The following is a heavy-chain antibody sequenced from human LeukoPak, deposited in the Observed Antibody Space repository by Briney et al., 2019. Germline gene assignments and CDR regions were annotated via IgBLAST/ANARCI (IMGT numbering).Heavy chain of an antibody. CDR3: ARVAAKTVDY. D-gene: IGHD2-15*01. Sequence: SETLSLTCSVSGGSIGRGSYYWGWVRQSPGKGLEWIGSIYYSGSTNYNPSLKSRVTISVDTSKNQFSLKLSSVTPADTAVYYCARVAAKTVDYWGQGTLVTVSS. CDR2: IYYSGST. J-gene: IGHJ4*02. CDR1: GGSIGRGSYY. V-gene: IGHV4-39*07.